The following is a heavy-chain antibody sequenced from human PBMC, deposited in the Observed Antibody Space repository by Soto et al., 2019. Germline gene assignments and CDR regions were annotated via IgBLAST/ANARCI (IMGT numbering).Heavy chain of an antibody. CDR3: ARGSEWYDVAMFFDY. CDR1: GYTFTGYY. V-gene: IGHV1-2*04. J-gene: IGHJ4*02. CDR2: INPNSGGT. D-gene: IGHD2-8*01. Sequence: GASVKVSCKASGYTFTGYYLHWVRQAPGQGLEWMGWINPNSGGTNYAQKFQGWVTMTRDTSISTAYMELSRLRSDDTAVYYCARGSEWYDVAMFFDYWGQGTLVTVSS.